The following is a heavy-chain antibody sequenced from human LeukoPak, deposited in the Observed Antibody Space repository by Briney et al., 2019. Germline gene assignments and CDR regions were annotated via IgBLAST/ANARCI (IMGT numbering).Heavy chain of an antibody. CDR2: IYYSGST. V-gene: IGHV4-39*07. CDR1: GGSISSSSYY. Sequence: SETLSLTCTVSGGSISSSSYYWGWIRQPPGKGLECIGSIYYSGSTYYNPSLKSRVTISVDTSKNQFSLQLNSVTPKDTVVYYCARGFHDTTGIFMAVGGKGTTVTISS. D-gene: IGHD1-1*01. J-gene: IGHJ6*03. CDR3: ARGFHDTTGIFMAV.